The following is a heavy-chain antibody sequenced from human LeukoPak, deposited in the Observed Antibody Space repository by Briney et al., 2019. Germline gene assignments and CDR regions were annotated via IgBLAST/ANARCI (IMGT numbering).Heavy chain of an antibody. CDR3: ARDQRVVTAMFYYYYGMDV. CDR2: IYSGGST. V-gene: IGHV3-66*01. J-gene: IGHJ6*02. Sequence: GGSLRLSCAASGFTVSSNYMSWVRQAPGKGLEWVSVIYSGGSTYYADSVKGRFTISRDNSKNTLYLQTNSLRAEDTAVYYCARDQRVVTAMFYYYYGMDVWGQGTTVTVSS. CDR1: GFTVSSNY. D-gene: IGHD2-21*02.